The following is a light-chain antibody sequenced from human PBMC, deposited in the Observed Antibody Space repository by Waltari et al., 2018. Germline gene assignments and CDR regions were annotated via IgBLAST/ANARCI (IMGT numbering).Light chain of an antibody. J-gene: IGKJ1*01. CDR3: QQYYSTPWT. CDR1: QSVLHRSNNKNY. Sequence: DFVMTQSPDSLAVSLGERATINCRSTQSVLHRSNNKNYLAWYQQKPGQPPKLLIYWASTRESGVPDRFSGSGSGTDFSLTISSLQAEDVAVYYCQQYYSTPWTFGQGTKVEIK. V-gene: IGKV4-1*01. CDR2: WAS.